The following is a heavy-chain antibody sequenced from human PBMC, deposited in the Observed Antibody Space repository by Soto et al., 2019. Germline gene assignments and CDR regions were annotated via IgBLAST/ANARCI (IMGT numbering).Heavy chain of an antibody. CDR1: GYSFTSYW. CDR3: AAGYSSSWTPSDAFDI. Sequence: PGESLKISCKGSGYSFTSYWIGWVRQMPGKGLEWMGIIYPGDSDTRYSPSFQGQVTISADKSISTAYLQWSSLKASDTAMYYCAAGYSSSWTPSDAFDIWGQGTMVTVSS. D-gene: IGHD6-13*01. V-gene: IGHV5-51*01. J-gene: IGHJ3*02. CDR2: IYPGDSDT.